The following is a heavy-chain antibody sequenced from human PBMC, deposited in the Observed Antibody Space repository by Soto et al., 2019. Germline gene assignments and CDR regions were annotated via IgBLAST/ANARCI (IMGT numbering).Heavy chain of an antibody. CDR1: GFTFSSYS. J-gene: IGHJ3*02. D-gene: IGHD1-1*01. CDR2: ISSSSSYI. V-gene: IGHV3-21*01. Sequence: PGGSLRLSCAASGFTFSSYSMNWVRQAPGKGLEWVSSISSSSSYIYYAGSVKGRFTISRDNAKNSLYLQMNSLRAEDTAVYYCARVPKLDDAFDIWGQGTMVTVSS. CDR3: ARVPKLDDAFDI.